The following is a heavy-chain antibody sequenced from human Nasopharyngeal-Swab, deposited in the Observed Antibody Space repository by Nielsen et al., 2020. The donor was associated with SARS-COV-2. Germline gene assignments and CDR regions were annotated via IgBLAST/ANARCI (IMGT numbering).Heavy chain of an antibody. CDR3: ARDVGGDSSGYSVAYRGEPLDY. CDR1: GYTFTDYY. CDR2: INPSGGST. V-gene: IGHV1-46*01. Sequence: ASVKVSCKASGYTFTDYYMHWVRRAPRQGLEWLGIINPSGGSTSNAQKFQGRVTVTRETSPSTIYMELSSLRSEDRAVYYCARDVGGDSSGYSVAYRGEPLDYWGQGTLVTVSS. J-gene: IGHJ4*02. D-gene: IGHD3-22*01.